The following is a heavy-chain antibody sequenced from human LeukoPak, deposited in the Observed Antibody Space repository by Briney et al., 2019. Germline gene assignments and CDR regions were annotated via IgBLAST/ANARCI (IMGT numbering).Heavy chain of an antibody. CDR1: GFTFSSYG. Sequence: QTGGSLRLSCAASGFTFSSYGMHWVRQAPGKGLEWVAVIWYDGSNKCYADSVKGRFTISRDNSKNTLYLQMNSLRAEDTAVYYCARDDLAYCGGDCYPYFDPWGQGTLVTVSS. CDR3: ARDDLAYCGGDCYPYFDP. V-gene: IGHV3-33*01. CDR2: IWYDGSNK. J-gene: IGHJ5*02. D-gene: IGHD2-21*02.